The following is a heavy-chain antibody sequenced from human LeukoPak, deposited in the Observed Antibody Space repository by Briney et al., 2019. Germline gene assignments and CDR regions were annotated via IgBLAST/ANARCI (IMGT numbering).Heavy chain of an antibody. CDR2: IKQDGSEK. D-gene: IGHD2-2*01. CDR3: ARDTRIIPVAVDY. J-gene: IGHJ4*02. Sequence: PGGSLRLSCAASGFTFSSYWMSWVRQAPGKGLEWVANIKQDGSEKYYVDSVKGRFTISRDNAKNSLYLQMSSLRAEDTAVYYCARDTRIIPVAVDYWGQGTLVTVSS. V-gene: IGHV3-7*01. CDR1: GFTFSSYW.